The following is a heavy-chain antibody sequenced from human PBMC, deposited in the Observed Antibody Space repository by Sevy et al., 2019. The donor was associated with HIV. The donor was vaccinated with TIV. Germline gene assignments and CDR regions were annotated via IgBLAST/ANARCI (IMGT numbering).Heavy chain of an antibody. CDR2: ISYDGTYK. J-gene: IGHJ4*02. D-gene: IGHD2-8*01. V-gene: IGHV3-30-3*01. Sequence: GSLRLSCAVSGFSFSHYAFHWVRQAPGKGLEWVSLISYDGTYKDYADSVKGRFTISRDNSKNTLDLQMNSLRGNDTAVYYCARVAVSYCTNDCYHRFDYWGPGALVTVSS. CDR1: GFSFSHYA. CDR3: ARVAVSYCTNDCYHRFDY.